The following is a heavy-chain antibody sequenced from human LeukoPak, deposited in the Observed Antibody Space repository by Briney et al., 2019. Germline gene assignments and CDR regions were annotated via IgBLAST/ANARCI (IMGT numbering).Heavy chain of an antibody. CDR3: AKRLKRNYYYHYAMDV. D-gene: IGHD3-22*01. CDR1: GFTFKTHA. J-gene: IGHJ6*02. CDR2: IDDSGVIR. Sequence: GGSLRLSCAASGFTFKTHAMSWVRQAPGKGLEWVSRIDDSGVIRSYTDSVKGRFTISRDNSKMTLTLQMNSLRAEDTAVYYCAKRLKRNYYYHYAMDVWGQGTTVTVSS. V-gene: IGHV3-23*01.